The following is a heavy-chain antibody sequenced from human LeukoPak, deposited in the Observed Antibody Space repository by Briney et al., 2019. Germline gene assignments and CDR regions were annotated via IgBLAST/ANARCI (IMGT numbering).Heavy chain of an antibody. CDR1: GGSISSYY. CDR3: ARAGSRIMITFYGMDV. Sequence: SETLSLTCTVSGGSISSYYWSWIWQPPGKGLEWIGYIYYSGSTNYNPSLKSRVTISVDTSKNQFSLKLSSVTAADTAVYYCARAGSRIMITFYGMDVWGQGTTVTVSS. V-gene: IGHV4-59*01. CDR2: IYYSGST. J-gene: IGHJ6*02. D-gene: IGHD3-16*01.